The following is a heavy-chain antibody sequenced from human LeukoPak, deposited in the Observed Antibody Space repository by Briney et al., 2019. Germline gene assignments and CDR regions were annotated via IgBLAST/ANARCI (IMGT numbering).Heavy chain of an antibody. CDR2: IYYSGST. CDR3: ARGSRVVGATTGILPDY. D-gene: IGHD1-26*01. V-gene: IGHV4-59*01. Sequence: SETLSLTCTVSGGSISSYYWSWIRQPPGKGLEGIGYIYYSGSTNYNPSLKSRVTISVDTSKNQFSLKLTSVTAADTAVYYCARGSRVVGATTGILPDYWGQGTLVTVSS. J-gene: IGHJ4*02. CDR1: GGSISSYY.